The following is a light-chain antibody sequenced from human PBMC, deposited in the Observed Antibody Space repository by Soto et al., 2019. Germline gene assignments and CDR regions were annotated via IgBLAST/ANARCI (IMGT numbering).Light chain of an antibody. CDR2: GAS. CDR1: QSVSSR. V-gene: IGKV3-15*01. Sequence: VLTHSPATLSVSPGERATLSCRASQSVSSRLAWYHQKPGQAPSLLIYGASTRATGIPARFSSSGSGTEFTLTISSLQSEDFAVYYCQQYNNWLSFGGGTKVDIK. CDR3: QQYNNWLS. J-gene: IGKJ4*01.